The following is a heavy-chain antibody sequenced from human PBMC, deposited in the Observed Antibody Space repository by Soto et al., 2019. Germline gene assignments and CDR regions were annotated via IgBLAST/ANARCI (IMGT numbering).Heavy chain of an antibody. D-gene: IGHD1-1*01. J-gene: IGHJ5*02. CDR1: GYSISSVYT. CDR2: VYHGRSK. Sequence: SETLSLTCAVSGYSISSVYTWGWIRVPPGKGLEWIGSVYHGRSKYYNPTLKSRATISVDTSKNQVSLKVTSVTAADTDVYYCARDPSQVENRFDLWGQGTLVTVSS. V-gene: IGHV4-38-2*02. CDR3: ARDPSQVENRFDL.